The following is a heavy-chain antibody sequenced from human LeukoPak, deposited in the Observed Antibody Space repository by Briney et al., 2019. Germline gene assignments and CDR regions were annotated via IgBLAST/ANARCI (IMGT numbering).Heavy chain of an antibody. CDR2: ISAYNGNT. CDR1: GYTFTSYG. J-gene: IGHJ3*02. CDR3: ARDAPVWMKDDAFDI. Sequence: ASVKVSCKASGYTFTSYGISWVRQAPGQGLEWMGWISAYNGNTNYAQKLQGRVTMTTDTSTSTAYMELRSLRSDDTAVYYCARDAPVWMKDDAFDIWGQGTVVTVSS. D-gene: IGHD2-2*03. V-gene: IGHV1-18*01.